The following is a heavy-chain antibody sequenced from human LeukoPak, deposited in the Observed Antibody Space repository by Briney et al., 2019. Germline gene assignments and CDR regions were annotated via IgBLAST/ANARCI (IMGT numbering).Heavy chain of an antibody. CDR2: INHSGST. CDR3: ARPAYGGGPDAFDI. J-gene: IGHJ3*02. CDR1: GGSFSGYY. Sequence: SETLSLTCGVYGGSFSGYYWSWIRQPPGKGLEWIGEINHSGSTNYNPSLKSRVTMSVDTSKNQFSLKLTSMTAADTAVYYCARPAYGGGPDAFDIWGQGTMVTVSS. V-gene: IGHV4-34*01. D-gene: IGHD4-23*01.